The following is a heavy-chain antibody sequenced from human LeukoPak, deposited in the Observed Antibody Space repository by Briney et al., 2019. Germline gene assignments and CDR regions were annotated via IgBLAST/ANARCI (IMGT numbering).Heavy chain of an antibody. D-gene: IGHD3-10*01. CDR2: ISANNGNT. V-gene: IGHV1-18*01. Sequence: ASVKVSCKAPGYTFTNYGISWVRQAPGQGLEWIGWISANNGNTNYAQMLQGRVTVTTDTSTSTAYMELRSLRFDDTAVYYCAREVSYYIDKGYYYGMDVWGQGTTVTVSS. J-gene: IGHJ6*02. CDR1: GYTFTNYG. CDR3: AREVSYYIDKGYYYGMDV.